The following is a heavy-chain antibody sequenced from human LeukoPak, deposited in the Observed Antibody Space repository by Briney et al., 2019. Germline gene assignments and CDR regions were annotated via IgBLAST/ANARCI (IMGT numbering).Heavy chain of an antibody. CDR1: GFTFSSYD. CDR2: IGTAGDT. J-gene: IGHJ4*02. V-gene: IGHV3-13*04. Sequence: GGSLRLSCAASGFTFSSYDMHWVRQATGKGLEWVSAIGTAGDTYYPGSVKGRFTISRENAKNSLYLQMNSLRPEDTALYYCAKVPSSASGWYRFDYWGQGTLVTVSS. D-gene: IGHD6-19*01. CDR3: AKVPSSASGWYRFDY.